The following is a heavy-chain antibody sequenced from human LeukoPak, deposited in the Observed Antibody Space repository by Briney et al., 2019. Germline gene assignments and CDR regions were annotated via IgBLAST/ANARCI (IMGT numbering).Heavy chain of an antibody. CDR3: AGAHYDSSGPQFFDI. J-gene: IGHJ3*02. CDR1: GYTFTSYA. CDR2: INAGNGNT. V-gene: IGHV1-3*01. Sequence: ASVKVSCKASGYTFTSYAMHWVRQAPGQRLEWMGWINAGNGNTKYSQKFQGRVTITRDTSASTAYMELRSLRSDDTAVYYCAGAHYDSSGPQFFDIWGQGTMVTVSS. D-gene: IGHD3-22*01.